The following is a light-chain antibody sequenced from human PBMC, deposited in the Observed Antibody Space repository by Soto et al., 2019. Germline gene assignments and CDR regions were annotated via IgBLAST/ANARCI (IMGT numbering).Light chain of an antibody. J-gene: IGKJ4*01. CDR1: HSVSTY. CDR2: DAS. CDR3: QQYNNWPLT. V-gene: IGKV3-11*01. Sequence: EIVLTQSPATLSLSPGERATLSCRASHSVSTYLAWYQQRPGQAPRLLIYDASSRATGIPARFSGSGSGTDFTLTISRLEPEDFAIYYCQQYNNWPLTFGGGTKVEIK.